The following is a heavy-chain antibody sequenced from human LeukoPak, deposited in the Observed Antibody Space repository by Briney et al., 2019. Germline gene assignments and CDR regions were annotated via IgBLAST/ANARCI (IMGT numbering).Heavy chain of an antibody. V-gene: IGHV4-59*08. CDR2: IYYSGST. CDR3: ARHRDAFDI. J-gene: IGHJ3*02. Sequence: PSETLSLTCTVSGGSISSYYWSWIRQPPGKGLEWVGYIYYSGSTNYNPSLKSRVTISVDTSKNQFSLKLSSVTAADTAVYYCARHRDAFDIWGQGTMVTVSS. CDR1: GGSISSYY.